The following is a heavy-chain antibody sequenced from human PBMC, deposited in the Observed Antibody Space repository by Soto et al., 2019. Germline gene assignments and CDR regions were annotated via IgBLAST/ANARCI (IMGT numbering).Heavy chain of an antibody. CDR3: ACYYDSSGYPITYNWFDP. V-gene: IGHV1-69*06. CDR1: GGTFSSYA. J-gene: IGHJ5*02. Sequence: SMKVSCKASGGTFSSYAISWVRQAPGQGLEWMGGIIPIFGTANYAQKFQGRVTITADKSTSTAYMELSSLRSEDTAVYYCACYYDSSGYPITYNWFDPWGQGTLVTVSS. CDR2: IIPIFGTA. D-gene: IGHD3-22*01.